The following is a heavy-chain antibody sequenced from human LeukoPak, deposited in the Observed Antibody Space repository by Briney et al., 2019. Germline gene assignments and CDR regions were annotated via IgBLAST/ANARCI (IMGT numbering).Heavy chain of an antibody. Sequence: GRSLRLSCAASGFTFSSYSMHWVRQAPGKGLEWVSSISSSSSYIYYADSVKGRFTISRDNAKNSLYLQMNSLRAEDTAVYYCARDQDSSSWYYYWGQGTLVTVSS. D-gene: IGHD6-13*01. V-gene: IGHV3-21*01. CDR2: ISSSSSYI. CDR3: ARDQDSSSWYYY. J-gene: IGHJ4*02. CDR1: GFTFSSYS.